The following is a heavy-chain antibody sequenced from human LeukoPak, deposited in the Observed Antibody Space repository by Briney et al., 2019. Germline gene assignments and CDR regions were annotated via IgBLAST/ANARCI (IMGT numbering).Heavy chain of an antibody. CDR1: GGSISSGSYY. CDR3: ARVPHGGADL. V-gene: IGHV4-61*02. CDR2: IYTSGST. J-gene: IGHJ2*01. Sequence: SETLSLTCTVSGGSISSGSYYWSWIRQPAGKGLEWIGRIYTSGSTNYNPSLKSRVTISVDTSKNHFSLKLSSVTAADTAVYYCARVPHGGADLWGRGTLVTVSS. D-gene: IGHD3-16*01.